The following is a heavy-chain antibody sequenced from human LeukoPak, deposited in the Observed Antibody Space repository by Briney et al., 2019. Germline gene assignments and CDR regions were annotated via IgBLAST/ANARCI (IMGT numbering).Heavy chain of an antibody. D-gene: IGHD5-24*01. J-gene: IGHJ6*03. CDR1: GGSISSYY. Sequence: SETLSLTCTVSGGSISSYYWSWIRQPPGKGLEWIGYIYYSGSTNYNPSLKSRVTISVDTSKNQFSLKLSSVTAADTAVYYCASSLITSYYYYYYMDVWGKGTTVTVSS. CDR2: IYYSGST. CDR3: ASSLITSYYYYYYMDV. V-gene: IGHV4-59*08.